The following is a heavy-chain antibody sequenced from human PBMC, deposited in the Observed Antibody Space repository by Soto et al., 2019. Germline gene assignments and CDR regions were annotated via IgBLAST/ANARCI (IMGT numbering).Heavy chain of an antibody. Sequence: PGGSLRLSCAASGFTFSSYGMHWVRQAPGKGLEWVAFISYDGSNKYYADSVKGRFTISRDNSKNTLYLQMNSLRADDTAVYYCAKATGYSSSWIDYWGQGTLVTVSS. J-gene: IGHJ4*02. CDR2: ISYDGSNK. D-gene: IGHD6-13*01. CDR1: GFTFSSYG. V-gene: IGHV3-30*18. CDR3: AKATGYSSSWIDY.